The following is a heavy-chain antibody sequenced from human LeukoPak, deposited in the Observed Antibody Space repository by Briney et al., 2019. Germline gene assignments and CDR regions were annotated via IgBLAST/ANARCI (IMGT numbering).Heavy chain of an antibody. D-gene: IGHD3-3*02. J-gene: IGHJ5*02. CDR3: VRHFRVNWFDP. V-gene: IGHV4-4*09. CDR2: IYTSGST. CDR1: GGSISSYY. Sequence: SETLSLTCTVSGGSISSYYWSWIRQPPGKGLEWIGYIYTSGSTNYNPSLKSRVTISVDTSKNQFSLKLSSVTAADTAVYYCVRHFRVNWFDPWGQGTLVTVSS.